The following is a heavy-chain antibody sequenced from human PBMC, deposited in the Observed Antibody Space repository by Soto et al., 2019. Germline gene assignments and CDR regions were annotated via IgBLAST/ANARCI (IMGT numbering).Heavy chain of an antibody. D-gene: IGHD3-16*01. J-gene: IGHJ4*02. CDR3: AGWPRSNGGSISRFAN. Sequence: PSETLSLTCTVSGGSISSYYWSWIRQPPGKGLEWIGYIYYSGSTNYNPSLKSRVTISVDTSKNQFSLKLSSVTAADTAVYYCAGWPRSNGGSISRFANWARESLVPVS. CDR2: IYYSGST. V-gene: IGHV4-59*01. CDR1: GGSISSYY.